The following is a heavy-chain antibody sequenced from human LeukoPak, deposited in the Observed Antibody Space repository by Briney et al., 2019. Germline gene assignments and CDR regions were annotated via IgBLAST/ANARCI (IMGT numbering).Heavy chain of an antibody. CDR2: INPNSCNT. CDR1: GYTFTSYD. V-gene: IGHV1-8*01. D-gene: IGHD3-16*01. CDR3: ARGLFLGPNDY. Sequence: ASVKVSCKASGYTFTSYDINWVRQATGQALEWMGWINPNSCNTGCAQKFQGRVTMTRNTSISTAYMELSSLRSEDTAVYYCARGLFLGPNDYWGQGTLVTVSS. J-gene: IGHJ4*02.